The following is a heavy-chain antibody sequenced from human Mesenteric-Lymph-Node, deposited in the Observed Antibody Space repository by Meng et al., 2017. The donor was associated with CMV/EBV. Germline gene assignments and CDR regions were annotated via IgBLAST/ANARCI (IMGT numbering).Heavy chain of an antibody. CDR3: ARGAGSPRLAYGMDV. Sequence: GSLRLSCAVYGGSFSGYYWSWIRQPPGKGLEWIGEINHSGSTNYNPSLKSRVTISVDTSKNQFSLKLSSVTAADTAVYYCARGAGSPRLAYGMDVWGQGTTVTVSS. D-gene: IGHD6-13*01. V-gene: IGHV4-34*01. J-gene: IGHJ6*02. CDR1: GGSFSGYY. CDR2: INHSGST.